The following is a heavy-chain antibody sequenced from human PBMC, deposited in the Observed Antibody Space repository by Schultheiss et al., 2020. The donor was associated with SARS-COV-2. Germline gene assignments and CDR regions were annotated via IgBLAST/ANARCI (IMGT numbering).Heavy chain of an antibody. J-gene: IGHJ3*02. Sequence: SETLSLTCAVYGGSFSSYYWSWIRQPPGKGLEWIGYIYYSGSTNYNPSLKSRVTISVDTSKNQFSLKLSSVTAADTAVYYCARGWGDVTYYDFWSGYAAAFDIWGQGTMVTVSS. CDR1: GGSFSSYY. V-gene: IGHV4-59*01. CDR3: ARGWGDVTYYDFWSGYAAAFDI. D-gene: IGHD3-3*01. CDR2: IYYSGST.